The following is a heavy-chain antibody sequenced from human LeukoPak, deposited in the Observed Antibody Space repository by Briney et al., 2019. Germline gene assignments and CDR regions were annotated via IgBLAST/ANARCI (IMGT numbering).Heavy chain of an antibody. D-gene: IGHD3-22*01. V-gene: IGHV1-8*03. J-gene: IGHJ6*03. CDR2: MNPNSGNT. Sequence: ASVKVSCKASGYTFTSYDINWVRQATGQGLEWMGWMNPNSGNTGYAQKFQGRVTITRNTSISTAYMELSSLRSEDTAVYYCARGHRYYYDSSGYYSYYYMDVWGKGTTVTVSS. CDR1: GYTFTSYD. CDR3: ARGHRYYYDSSGYYSYYYMDV.